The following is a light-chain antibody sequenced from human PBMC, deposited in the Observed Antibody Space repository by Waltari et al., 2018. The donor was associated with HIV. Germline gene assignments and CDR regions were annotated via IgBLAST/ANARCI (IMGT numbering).Light chain of an antibody. V-gene: IGLV2-23*02. CDR3: CSYVSEIVPCV. Sequence: QTALTQPASVSGSPGQSITISCTGTSSDVGAYNLVSWYQQHPGKAPRLIIYDVSERPGGVSTRFTGTKSGNTASLTSSGLQAEDEADYYCCSYVSEIVPCVFGGGTKLTVL. CDR1: SSDVGAYNL. CDR2: DVS. J-gene: IGLJ3*02.